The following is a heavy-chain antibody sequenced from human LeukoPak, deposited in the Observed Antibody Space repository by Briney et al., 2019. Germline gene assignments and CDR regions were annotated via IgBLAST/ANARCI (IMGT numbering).Heavy chain of an antibody. D-gene: IGHD1-14*01. CDR1: GFTFSNYW. CDR3: ATPPSDRGTSPGFYFHY. CDR2: INQNGDET. V-gene: IGHV3-7*01. J-gene: IGHJ4*02. Sequence: GGSLRLSCAASGFTFSNYWMSWVRQAPGKGLEWVANINQNGDETYYVDSVKGRFTISRDNAKNSLYLQMNSLRAEDTAVYYCATPPSDRGTSPGFYFHYWGQGALVTVSS.